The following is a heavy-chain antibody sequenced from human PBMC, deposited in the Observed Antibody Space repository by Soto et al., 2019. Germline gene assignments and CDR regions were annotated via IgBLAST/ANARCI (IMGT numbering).Heavy chain of an antibody. CDR3: ARAATTFGVVTKIDF. CDR2: ISAYSGNT. Sequence: ASVKVSCKASGYSFTDYGVSWVRQAPGQGLEWMGWISAYSGNTHYAQKFQDRVIMTTDASTTTAYMELRSLTSDDTAVYYCARAATTFGVVTKIDFWGQGALVTVSS. CDR1: GYSFTDYG. V-gene: IGHV1-18*04. D-gene: IGHD3-3*01. J-gene: IGHJ4*02.